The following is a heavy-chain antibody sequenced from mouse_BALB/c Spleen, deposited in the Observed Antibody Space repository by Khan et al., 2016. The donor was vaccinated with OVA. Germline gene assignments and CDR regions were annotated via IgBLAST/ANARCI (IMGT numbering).Heavy chain of an antibody. CDR2: IDPFSGGT. V-gene: IGHV1S135*01. J-gene: IGHJ3*01. CDR3: ARHGFVAWFTY. Sequence: VQLQQSGPELMKPGASVKISCKASGYSFTSYYIHWMMQSHGKSLEWIGYIDPFSGGTTYNQNFKGQATLTVDKSSSTAYILLSNLTSEDSSVYYCARHGFVAWFTYWGQGTLVTVSA. CDR1: GYSFTSYY. D-gene: IGHD2-2*01.